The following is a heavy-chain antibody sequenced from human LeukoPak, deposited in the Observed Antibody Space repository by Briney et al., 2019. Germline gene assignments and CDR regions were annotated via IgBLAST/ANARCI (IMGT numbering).Heavy chain of an antibody. J-gene: IGHJ5*02. V-gene: IGHV4-38-2*02. D-gene: IGHD2-2*01. CDR1: SYSISNGYY. CDR2: IYHSGST. CDR3: ARSRYIVVVPAAMLGPSRNWFDP. Sequence: SETLSLTCTVSSYSISNGYYWDWIRQPPGKGLEWIGSIYHSGSTYYNPSLKSRVTISVDTSKNQFSLKLSSVTAADTAVYYCARSRYIVVVPAAMLGPSRNWFDPWGQGALVTVSS.